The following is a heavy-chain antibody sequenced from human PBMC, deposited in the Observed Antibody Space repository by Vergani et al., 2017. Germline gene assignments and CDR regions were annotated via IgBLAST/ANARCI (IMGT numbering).Heavy chain of an antibody. CDR1: GFTFSSYA. CDR2: ISGSGGRT. D-gene: IGHD2-2*03. CDR3: AKDGYCSSTSCQCCYYYYGMDV. Sequence: EVQLLESGGGLVQPGGSLRLSCAASGFTFSSYAMSWVRQAPGKGLEWVSVISGSGGRTYYADSVKGRFTISRDNSKNTLYLQMNSLRAEDTAVYYCAKDGYCSSTSCQCCYYYYGMDVWGQGTTVTVSS. J-gene: IGHJ6*02. V-gene: IGHV3-23*01.